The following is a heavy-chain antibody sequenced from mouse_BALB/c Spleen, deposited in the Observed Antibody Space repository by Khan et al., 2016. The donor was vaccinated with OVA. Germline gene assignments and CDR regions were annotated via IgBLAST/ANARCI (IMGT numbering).Heavy chain of an antibody. CDR3: ARNYDYDEGLAY. D-gene: IGHD2-4*01. Sequence: QVQLKQSGPGLVQPSQSLSITCTVSGFSLTTYGVHWVRPSPGKGLEWLGVLWSGGTTDYSAAFISRLSITKDNSKSQVFFKMNSLQANDTAIYYCARNYDYDEGLAYWGQGTLVTVSA. V-gene: IGHV2-2*02. CDR2: LWSGGTT. CDR1: GFSLTTYG. J-gene: IGHJ3*01.